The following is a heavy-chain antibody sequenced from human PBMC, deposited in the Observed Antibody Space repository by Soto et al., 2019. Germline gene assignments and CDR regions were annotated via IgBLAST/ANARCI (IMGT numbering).Heavy chain of an antibody. Sequence: GGSLRLSCAASGFTFSDYYMSWIRQAPGKGLEWVSYISSSSSYTNYADSVKGRFTISRDNAKNSLYLQMNSLRAEDTAVYYCARADSGYDSWFDPWGQGTLVTVSS. CDR1: GFTFSDYY. D-gene: IGHD5-12*01. V-gene: IGHV3-11*06. CDR3: ARADSGYDSWFDP. CDR2: ISSSSSYT. J-gene: IGHJ5*02.